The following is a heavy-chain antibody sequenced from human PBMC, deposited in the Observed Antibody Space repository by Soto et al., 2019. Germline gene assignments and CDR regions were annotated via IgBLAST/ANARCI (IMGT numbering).Heavy chain of an antibody. CDR3: ASSAGGIDDSSGNY. V-gene: IGHV1-18*01. D-gene: IGHD3-22*01. J-gene: IGHJ4*02. CDR2: ISAYNGNT. Sequence: RGSVKDSFKASGYTFTSYGISLVRQAPGQGLEWMGWISAYNGNTNYAQKLQGRVTMTTDTSTSTAYMELRSLRSDDTAVYYCASSAGGIDDSSGNYWGQGTMVTVSS. CDR1: GYTFTSYG.